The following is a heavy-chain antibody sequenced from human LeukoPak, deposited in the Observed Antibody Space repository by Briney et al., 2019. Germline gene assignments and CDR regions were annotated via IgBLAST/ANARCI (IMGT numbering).Heavy chain of an antibody. CDR1: GGSISSYY. Sequence: SETLSLTCTVSGGSISSYYWGWIRQPPGKGLEWIGSIYYSGSTYYNPSLKSRVTISVDTSKNQFSLKLSSVTAADTAVYYCAREHWYRFDYWGQGTLVTVSS. V-gene: IGHV4-39*07. CDR2: IYYSGST. CDR3: AREHWYRFDY. D-gene: IGHD6-13*01. J-gene: IGHJ4*02.